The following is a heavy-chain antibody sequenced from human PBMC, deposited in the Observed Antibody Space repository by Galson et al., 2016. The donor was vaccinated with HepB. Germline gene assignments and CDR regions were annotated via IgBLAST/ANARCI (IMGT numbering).Heavy chain of an antibody. V-gene: IGHV3-49*03. CDR3: TKVIYDILTGYRSLSDY. Sequence: SLRLSCAASGFTFSDYAMSWFRQAPGKGLEWVGLIRGTAYGGTTEYAASVKGRFTMSRDDSKSIAYLHINSLKTDDTAVYYCTKVIYDILTGYRSLSDYWGQGTLVTVSS. D-gene: IGHD3-9*01. CDR2: IRGTAYGGTT. CDR1: GFTFSDYA. J-gene: IGHJ4*02.